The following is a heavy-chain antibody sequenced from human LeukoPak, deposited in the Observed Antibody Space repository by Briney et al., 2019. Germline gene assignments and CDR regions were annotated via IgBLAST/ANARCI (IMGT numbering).Heavy chain of an antibody. V-gene: IGHV4-39*01. Sequence: NPSETLSLTCTVSGGSISSSSYYWGWIRQPPGKGLEWIGSIYYTGSTYYNPSLKSRVTIPVDRSKNQFSLKLNSVTAADTAVYYCARLAVAGTDRSVDYWGQGTLVTVSS. CDR3: ARLAVAGTDRSVDY. J-gene: IGHJ4*02. CDR2: IYYTGST. CDR1: GGSISSSSYY. D-gene: IGHD6-19*01.